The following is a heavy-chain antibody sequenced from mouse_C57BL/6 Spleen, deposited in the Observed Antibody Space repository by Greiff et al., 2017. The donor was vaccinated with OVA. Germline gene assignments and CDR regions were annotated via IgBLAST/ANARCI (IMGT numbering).Heavy chain of an antibody. J-gene: IGHJ3*01. CDR1: GFTFSSYA. CDR2: ISSGGDYI. CDR3: TRDPLITTVGAY. D-gene: IGHD1-1*01. Sequence: EVMLVESGEGLVKPGGSLKLSCAASGFTFSSYAMSWVRQTPEQRLEWVAYISSGGDYIYYADTVKGRFTISRDNARNTLYLQMSSLKSEDTAMYYCTRDPLITTVGAYWGQGTLVTVSA. V-gene: IGHV5-9-1*02.